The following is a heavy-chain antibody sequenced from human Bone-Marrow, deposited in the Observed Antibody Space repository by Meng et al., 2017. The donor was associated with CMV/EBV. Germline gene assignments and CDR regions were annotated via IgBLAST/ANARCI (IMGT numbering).Heavy chain of an antibody. D-gene: IGHD3-16*01. V-gene: IGHV3-30*18. CDR2: ISYDGSNK. J-gene: IGHJ4*02. Sequence: GESLKISCAASGFTCSSSWMSWVRQAPGKGLEWVAFISYDGSNKYYAESVRGRFTISRDNSKNTLYLQMNSMRVEDRAVYYCAKDEFINSAWGRPFDFWGQGTLVTVSS. CDR3: AKDEFINSAWGRPFDF. CDR1: GFTCSSSW.